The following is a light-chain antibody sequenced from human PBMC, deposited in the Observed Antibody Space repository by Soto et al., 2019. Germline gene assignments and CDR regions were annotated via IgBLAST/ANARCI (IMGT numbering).Light chain of an antibody. J-gene: IGLJ7*01. CDR3: QSYASSLSGSV. CDR2: DNN. V-gene: IGLV1-40*01. Sequence: QSVLTQSPSVSGAPGQRVTISCTGSSSNIGAGYDVHWYQQLPGTAPKLLIYDNNNRPSGVPDRFSGSKSGTSASLAITGLQPEDEAEYYCQSYASSLSGSVFGGGTQLTVL. CDR1: SSNIGAGYD.